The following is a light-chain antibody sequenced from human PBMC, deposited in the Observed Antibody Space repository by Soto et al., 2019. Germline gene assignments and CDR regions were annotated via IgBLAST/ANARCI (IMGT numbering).Light chain of an antibody. CDR2: GAS. V-gene: IGKV1-39*01. CDR1: QTISSD. CDR3: QHIYSIPIT. Sequence: DIQMTQSPSSLSASVGDRFTITCRSSQTISSDLNWYQQKPGKAPKLLIYGASSLQSGVPSRFSGRGSGTDFTLTISSLQPEDFATYYCQHIYSIPITFGQGTRLEIK. J-gene: IGKJ5*01.